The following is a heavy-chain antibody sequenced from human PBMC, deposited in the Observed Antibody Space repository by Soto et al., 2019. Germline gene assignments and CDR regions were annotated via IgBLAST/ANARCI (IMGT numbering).Heavy chain of an antibody. D-gene: IGHD2-15*01. Sequence: GGSLRLSCAASGFTFSGYSMNWVRQAPGKGLEWVSSISSSSSYIYYADSVKGRFTISRDNAKNSLYLQMNSLRAEDTAVYYCAREVEWAFDIWGQGTMVTVSS. CDR1: GFTFSGYS. J-gene: IGHJ3*02. CDR3: AREVEWAFDI. V-gene: IGHV3-21*01. CDR2: ISSSSSYI.